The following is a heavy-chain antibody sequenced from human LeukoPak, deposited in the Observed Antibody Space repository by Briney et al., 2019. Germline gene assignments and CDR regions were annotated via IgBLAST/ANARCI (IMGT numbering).Heavy chain of an antibody. CDR1: GYTFTGYY. Sequence: ASVKVSCKASGYTFTGYYMHWVRQAPGQGLEWMGWINPNSGGTNYAQKFQGRVTTTRDMSTSTVYMELSSLRSEDTAVYYCARGGDYVYFDYWGQGTLVTVSS. CDR3: ARGGDYVYFDY. J-gene: IGHJ4*02. V-gene: IGHV1-2*02. CDR2: INPNSGGT. D-gene: IGHD4-17*01.